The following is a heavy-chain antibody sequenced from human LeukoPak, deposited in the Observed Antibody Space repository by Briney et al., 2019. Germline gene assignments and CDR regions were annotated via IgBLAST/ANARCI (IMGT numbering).Heavy chain of an antibody. D-gene: IGHD2-2*01. J-gene: IGHJ5*02. CDR2: INPNSGGT. V-gene: IGHV1-2*02. CDR3: AREHCSSTSCYGNWFDP. Sequence: AASVKVSCKASGYTVTGYYMHWVRQAPGQGLEWMGWINPNSGGTNYAQKFQGRVTMTRDTSISTAYMELSRLRSDDTAVYYCAREHCSSTSCYGNWFDPWGQGTLVTVSS. CDR1: GYTVTGYY.